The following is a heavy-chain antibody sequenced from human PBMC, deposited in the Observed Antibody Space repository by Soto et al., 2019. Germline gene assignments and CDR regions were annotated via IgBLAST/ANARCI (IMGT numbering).Heavy chain of an antibody. Sequence: SETLSLTCTVSGGSISSSSYYWGWIRQPPGEGLEWIGSIYYSGSTYYNPSLKSRVTISVDTSENRFSLKLSSVTAADTAVYYCARLSSGYTYGCFDYWAQGTLVTGSS. CDR1: GGSISSSSYY. J-gene: IGHJ4*02. V-gene: IGHV4-39*01. CDR2: IYYSGST. CDR3: ARLSSGYTYGCFDY. D-gene: IGHD5-18*01.